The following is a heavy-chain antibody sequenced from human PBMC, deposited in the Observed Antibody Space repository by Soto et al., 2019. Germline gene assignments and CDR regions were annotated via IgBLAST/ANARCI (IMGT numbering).Heavy chain of an antibody. CDR3: AREYFYDSSGHSPRGIDP. V-gene: IGHV5-51*01. CDR1: GYSFTSYW. CDR2: IYPGDSDT. J-gene: IGHJ5*02. D-gene: IGHD3-22*01. Sequence: PGESLKISCKGSGYSFTSYWIGWVRQMPGKGLEWMGIIYPGDSDTRYSPSFQGQVTISADKSISTAYLQWSSLKASDTAMYYCAREYFYDSSGHSPRGIDPPGQGTLVTVSS.